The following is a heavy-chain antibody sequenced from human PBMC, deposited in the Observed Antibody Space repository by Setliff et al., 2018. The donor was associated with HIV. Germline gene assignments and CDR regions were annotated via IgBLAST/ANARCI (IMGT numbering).Heavy chain of an antibody. CDR3: ARGESSTWDLAEHFQH. V-gene: IGHV4-31*03. CDR1: GVSVSSGGYY. Sequence: ASETLSLTCTVSGVSVSSGGYYWSWIRQHPGKGLEWIGDVRHTGTTYLNPSLKSRITISVDTSKNQFSLKLGFVTAADTAVYHCARGESSTWDLAEHFQHWGHGTLVTVSS. J-gene: IGHJ1*01. CDR2: VRHTGTT. D-gene: IGHD2-2*01.